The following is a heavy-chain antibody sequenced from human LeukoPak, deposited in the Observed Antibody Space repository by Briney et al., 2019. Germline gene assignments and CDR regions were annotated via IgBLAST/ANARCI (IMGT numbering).Heavy chain of an antibody. D-gene: IGHD6-19*01. V-gene: IGHV6-1*01. Sequence: SQTLSLTCAISGDTVSSISAAWSWIRQSPPRGLEWLGRTYYRSKWHNDYAASLKSRISINPDTSKNQFSLQLNSVTPDDTAVYYCAREVAGSFDYWGQGTPVTVSS. CDR2: TYYRSKWHN. J-gene: IGHJ4*02. CDR1: GDTVSSISAA. CDR3: AREVAGSFDY.